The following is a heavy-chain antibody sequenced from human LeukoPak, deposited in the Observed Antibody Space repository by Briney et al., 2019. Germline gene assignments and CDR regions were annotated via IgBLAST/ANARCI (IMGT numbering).Heavy chain of an antibody. CDR3: AREGGQWLERSFDH. CDR1: GGSINSSSYY. CDR2: IYYSGST. J-gene: IGHJ4*02. D-gene: IGHD6-19*01. Sequence: SETLSLTCIVSGGSINSSSYYWGWIRQPPGKGLEWIGNIYYSGSTYYNPSLNSRVTISVDTAKNQFSLKLTSVTAADTAVYYCAREGGQWLERSFDHWGQGTLVTVSS. V-gene: IGHV4-39*07.